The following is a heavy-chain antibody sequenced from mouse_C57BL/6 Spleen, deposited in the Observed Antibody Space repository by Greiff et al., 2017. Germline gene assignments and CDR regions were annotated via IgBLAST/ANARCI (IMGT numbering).Heavy chain of an antibody. CDR2: IHPNSGST. V-gene: IGHV1-64*01. Sequence: VQLQQPGAELVKPGASVKLSCKASGYTFTSYWMHWVKQRPGQGLEWIGMIHPNSGSTNYNEKFKSKATLTVDKSSSTAYMQLSSLTSEDSAVYYCAREWYSNGAMGYWGQGTSVTVAT. J-gene: IGHJ4*01. D-gene: IGHD2-5*01. CDR1: GYTFTSYW. CDR3: AREWYSNGAMGY.